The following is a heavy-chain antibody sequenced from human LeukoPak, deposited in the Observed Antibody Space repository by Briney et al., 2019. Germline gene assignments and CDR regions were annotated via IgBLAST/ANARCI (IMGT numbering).Heavy chain of an antibody. CDR3: ARGLDY. Sequence: GGSLRLSCAASGFTFSSYGMHWVRQAPGKGLEWVAVISYDGSNKYYADSVKGRFTISRDNAKNSLYLQMNSLRAEDTAVYYCARGLDYWGQGTLVTVSS. CDR1: GFTFSSYG. J-gene: IGHJ4*02. CDR2: ISYDGSNK. V-gene: IGHV3-30*03.